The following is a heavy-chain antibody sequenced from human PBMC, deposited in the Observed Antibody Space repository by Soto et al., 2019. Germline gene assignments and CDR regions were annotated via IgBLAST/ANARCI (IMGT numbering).Heavy chain of an antibody. D-gene: IGHD3-9*01. V-gene: IGHV3-15*01. Sequence: PGGSLRLSCAASGFTFTNAWMSWVRQAPGKGLDWVGRIRSKTDGGTTDYAAPVRGRFAISRDDSKNTLYLQMNILKTADTAVYYCTTVYYDVLTGYWDYFDYWGQGTLVTVSS. J-gene: IGHJ4*02. CDR1: GFTFTNAW. CDR3: TTVYYDVLTGYWDYFDY. CDR2: IRSKTDGGTT.